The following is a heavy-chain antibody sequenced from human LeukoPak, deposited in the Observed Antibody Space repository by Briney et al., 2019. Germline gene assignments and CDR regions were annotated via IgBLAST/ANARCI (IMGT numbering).Heavy chain of an antibody. CDR2: INPNSGGT. Sequence: GASVKVSCKASGYTFTGYYMHWVRQAPGQGLEWMGWINPNSGGTNYAQKFQGRVTMTRDTSISTAYMELSRLRSDDTAVYYCARTVRGYSGYGSFDYWGQGTLVTVPS. CDR3: ARTVRGYSGYGSFDY. CDR1: GYTFTGYY. V-gene: IGHV1-2*02. D-gene: IGHD5-12*01. J-gene: IGHJ4*02.